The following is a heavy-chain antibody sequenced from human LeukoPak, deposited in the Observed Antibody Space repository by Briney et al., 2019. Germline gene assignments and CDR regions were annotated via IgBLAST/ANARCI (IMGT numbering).Heavy chain of an antibody. D-gene: IGHD2-15*01. V-gene: IGHV4-30-4*07. CDR3: ARSVVDLLWYFDL. CDR1: GGSISSGGYS. J-gene: IGHJ2*01. Sequence: PSETLSLTCAVSGGSISSGGYSWSWIRQPPGKGLEWIGYIYYSGSTYYNPSLKSRVTISVDTSKNQFSLKLSSVTAADTAVYYCARSVVDLLWYFDLWGRGTLVTVSS. CDR2: IYYSGST.